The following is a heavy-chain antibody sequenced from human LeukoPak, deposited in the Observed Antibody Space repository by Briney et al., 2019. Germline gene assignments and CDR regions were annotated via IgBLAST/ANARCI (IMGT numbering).Heavy chain of an antibody. D-gene: IGHD5-12*01. J-gene: IGHJ5*02. Sequence: GASVKVSCTASGGTFSSYAISWVRQDPGQGLEWMGGIIPIFGTANYAQKLQGRVTITADKSTSTASMELSSLRSEDTTVYYCARVIVATSYNWFDPWGQGTLVTVSS. CDR1: GGTFSSYA. CDR2: IIPIFGTA. V-gene: IGHV1-69*06. CDR3: ARVIVATSYNWFDP.